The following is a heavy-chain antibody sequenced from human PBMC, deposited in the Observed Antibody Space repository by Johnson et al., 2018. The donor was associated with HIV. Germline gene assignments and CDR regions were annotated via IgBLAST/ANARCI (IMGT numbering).Heavy chain of an antibody. Sequence: VQLVESGGGLVQPGGSLRLSCAASGFFFSNAWMSWVRQAPGKGLEWVGRIKSKTDGGTTDYAAPVKGRFTISRDDSKNTLYLQMNSLKTEDTAVYYCTTWTYGGAFDIWGQGTMVTVSS. V-gene: IGHV3-15*01. D-gene: IGHD1-7*01. CDR2: IKSKTDGGTT. CDR1: GFFFSNAW. J-gene: IGHJ3*02. CDR3: TTWTYGGAFDI.